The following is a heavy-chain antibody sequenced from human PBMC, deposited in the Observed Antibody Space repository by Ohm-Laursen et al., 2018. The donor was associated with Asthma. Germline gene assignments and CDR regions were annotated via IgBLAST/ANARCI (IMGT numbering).Heavy chain of an antibody. CDR3: ARHHSPYDSSGYSLDY. CDR2: IYYSGST. V-gene: IGHV4-39*01. CDR1: GGSISSSSYY. J-gene: IGHJ4*02. Sequence: PSETLSLTCTVSGGSISSSSYYWGWIRQPPGKGLEWIGSIYYSGSTYYNPSLKSRVTISVDTSKNQFSLKLSSVTAADTAVYYCARHHSPYDSSGYSLDYWGQGTLVTVSS. D-gene: IGHD3-22*01.